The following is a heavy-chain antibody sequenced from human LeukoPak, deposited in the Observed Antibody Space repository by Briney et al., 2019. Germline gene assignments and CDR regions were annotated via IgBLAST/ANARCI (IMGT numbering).Heavy chain of an antibody. CDR3: ARGGRLGVYYDFWSVYYTVDY. V-gene: IGHV1-18*01. D-gene: IGHD3-3*01. CDR1: GYTFTSYG. Sequence: ASVKVSCKASGYTFTSYGISWVRQAPGQGLEWMGWISAYNGNTNYAQKLQGRVTMTTDTSTSTAYMELRSLRSDDTAVYYCARGGRLGVYYDFWSVYYTVDYWGQGTLVTVSS. CDR2: ISAYNGNT. J-gene: IGHJ4*02.